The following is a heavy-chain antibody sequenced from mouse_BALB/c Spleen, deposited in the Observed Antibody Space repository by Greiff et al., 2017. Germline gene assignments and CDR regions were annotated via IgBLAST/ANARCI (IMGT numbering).Heavy chain of an antibody. D-gene: IGHD1-1*01. CDR3: ATLTERAWFAY. V-gene: IGHV2-9*02. CDR2: IWAGGST. CDR1: GFSLTSYG. J-gene: IGHJ3*01. Sequence: QVQLKESGPGLVAPSQSLSITCTVSGFSLTSYGVHWVRQPPGKGLEWLGVIWAGGSTNYNSALMSRLSISKDNSKSQVFLKMNSLQTDDTAMYYCATLTERAWFAYWGQGTLVTVSA.